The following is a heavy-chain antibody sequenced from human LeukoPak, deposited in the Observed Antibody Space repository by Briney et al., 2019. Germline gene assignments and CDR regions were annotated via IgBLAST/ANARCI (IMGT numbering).Heavy chain of an antibody. D-gene: IGHD1-14*01. CDR3: PRDLTKYWYFDL. Sequence: SVKVSCKASGGTFSSYAISWVRQAPGQGLEWMGRIIPIFGTANYAQKFQGRVTITTDESTSTAYMELSSLRSEDTAVYYCPRDLTKYWYFDLWGRGTLVTVSS. V-gene: IGHV1-69*05. J-gene: IGHJ2*01. CDR1: GGTFSSYA. CDR2: IIPIFGTA.